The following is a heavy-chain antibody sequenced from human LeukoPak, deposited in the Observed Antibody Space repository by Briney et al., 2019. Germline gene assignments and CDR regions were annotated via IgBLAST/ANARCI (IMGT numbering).Heavy chain of an antibody. CDR1: GFTFSSYS. CDR2: ISSSSSYI. D-gene: IGHD3-22*01. Sequence: GGSLRLSCAASGFTFSSYSMNWVRQAPGKGLEWVSSISSSSSYIYYADSVKGRFTISKDNSKNTLYMRMSSLRAEDTAVYYCAKRRYDSSGHFDSWGQGTLVTVSS. J-gene: IGHJ4*02. V-gene: IGHV3-21*04. CDR3: AKRRYDSSGHFDS.